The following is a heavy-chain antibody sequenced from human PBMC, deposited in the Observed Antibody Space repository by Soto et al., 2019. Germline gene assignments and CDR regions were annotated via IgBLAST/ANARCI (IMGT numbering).Heavy chain of an antibody. CDR1: GCSFTSYW. Sequence: PGESLKISCKGSGCSFTSYWIGWVRQMPGKGLEWMGIIYPGDSDTRYSPSFQGQVTISADKSISTAYLQWSSLKASDTAMYYCARHSLSLAAGYWFDPWGQGTLVTVSS. CDR2: IYPGDSDT. V-gene: IGHV5-51*01. CDR3: ARHSLSLAAGYWFDP. J-gene: IGHJ5*02. D-gene: IGHD6-13*01.